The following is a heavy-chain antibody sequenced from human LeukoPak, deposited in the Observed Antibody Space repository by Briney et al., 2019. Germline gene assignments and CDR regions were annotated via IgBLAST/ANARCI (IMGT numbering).Heavy chain of an antibody. Sequence: GGSLRLSCAASGFTFSSYGMHWVRQAPGKGLEWVAFIRYDGSNKYYADSVKGRFTISRDNSKNTLYLQMNSLRAEDTAVYYCAKEGIVVVPADDYWGQGTLVTVSP. D-gene: IGHD2-2*01. CDR1: GFTFSSYG. J-gene: IGHJ4*02. CDR2: IRYDGSNK. V-gene: IGHV3-30*02. CDR3: AKEGIVVVPADDY.